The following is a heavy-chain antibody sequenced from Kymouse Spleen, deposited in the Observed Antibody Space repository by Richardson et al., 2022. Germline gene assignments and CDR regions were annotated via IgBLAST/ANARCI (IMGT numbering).Heavy chain of an antibody. D-gene: IGHD1-1*01,IGHD1-20*01. CDR1: GGSFSGYY. CDR3: AREHWNDVGYYGMDV. J-gene: IGHJ6*02. V-gene: IGHV4-34*01. CDR2: INHSGST. Sequence: QVQLQQWGAGLLKPSETLSLTCAVYGGSFSGYYWSWIRQPPGKGLEWIGEINHSGSTNYNPSLKSRVTISVDTSKNQFSLKLSSVTAADTAVYYCAREHWNDVGYYGMDVWGQGTTVTVSS.